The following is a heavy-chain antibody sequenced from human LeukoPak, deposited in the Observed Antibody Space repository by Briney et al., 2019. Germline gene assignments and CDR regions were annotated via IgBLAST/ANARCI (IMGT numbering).Heavy chain of an antibody. Sequence: GGSLRLSCAASGFTFDDYAMHWVRQAPGKGLEWVSGISWNSGSIGYADSVKGRFTISRDNAKNSLYLQMNSLRAEDTALYYCAKDRQQWLVGGPDCWGQGTLVTVSS. CDR3: AKDRQQWLVGGPDC. CDR2: ISWNSGSI. CDR1: GFTFDDYA. D-gene: IGHD6-19*01. V-gene: IGHV3-9*01. J-gene: IGHJ4*02.